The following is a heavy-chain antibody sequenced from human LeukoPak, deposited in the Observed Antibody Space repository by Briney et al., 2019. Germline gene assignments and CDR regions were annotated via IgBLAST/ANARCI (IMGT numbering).Heavy chain of an antibody. CDR3: ARDLVAVTRGFDI. J-gene: IGHJ3*02. CDR1: GHSFSRHY. D-gene: IGHD4-17*01. V-gene: IGHV4-59*11. CDR2: ISHIGRT. Sequence: PSETLSLTCAVSGHSFSRHYWTWIRQSPGTGLEWIGYISHIGRTNYNPSLKSRVTISIDTSKNPFYLQLRYVTAADTDVYYCARDLVAVTRGFDIWGQGTMVSVSS.